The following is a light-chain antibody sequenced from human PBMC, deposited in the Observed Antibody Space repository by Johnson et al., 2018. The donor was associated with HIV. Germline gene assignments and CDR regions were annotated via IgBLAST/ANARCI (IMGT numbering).Light chain of an antibody. CDR3: GTWDSSLSAYV. CDR1: NSNIGNNY. CDR2: EIN. V-gene: IGLV1-51*02. J-gene: IGLJ1*01. Sequence: QSVLTQPPSVSAAPGQKVTISCSGRNSNIGNNYVSWYQQLPGTAPKLLIYEINKRPSGTPDRFSGSKSATSATLGITGLQTRDEADYYCGTWDSSLSAYVFGTGTKVTVL.